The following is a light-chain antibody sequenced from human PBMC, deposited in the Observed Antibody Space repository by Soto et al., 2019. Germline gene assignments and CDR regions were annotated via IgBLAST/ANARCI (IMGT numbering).Light chain of an antibody. V-gene: IGKV3-20*01. CDR3: QQYGNSPPFT. J-gene: IGKJ3*01. CDR1: QTFSSY. CDR2: GAS. Sequence: EIVLTQSPGTLPLSPGERATLSCRASQTFSSYLAWYQQKPGQAPRLLIYGASSRATGIPDRFSGSGSGTDFTLTISRLEPEDIAVYYCQQYGNSPPFTFGPGTKVDIK.